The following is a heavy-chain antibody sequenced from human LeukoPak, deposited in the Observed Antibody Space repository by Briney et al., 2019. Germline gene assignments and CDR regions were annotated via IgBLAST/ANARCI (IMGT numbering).Heavy chain of an antibody. Sequence: ASETLSLTCSVSDSSITSTYYWAWFRQPPGKGLEWIATVFRLQTVRAFNNPSLESRVTVSLDPSQNQFSLNLTSVTAADTALYFCARVLHAPYLIDSCGQGTLVTVSS. CDR1: DSSITSTYY. D-gene: IGHD2-8*01. CDR2: VFRLQTVRA. V-gene: IGHV4-38-2*02. CDR3: ARVLHAPYLIDS. J-gene: IGHJ4*02.